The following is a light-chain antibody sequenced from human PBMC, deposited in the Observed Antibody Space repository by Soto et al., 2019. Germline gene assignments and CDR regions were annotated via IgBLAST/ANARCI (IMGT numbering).Light chain of an antibody. CDR2: GAS. CDR3: XXXXGSPWT. J-gene: IGKJ1*01. CDR1: QSVGSSY. Sequence: EIVLTQSPGTLSLSPGERATLSCRASQSVGSSYLAWYQQKPGQAPRLLIYGASNRATGIPDRFSGGGSGTDFTLTVSRLEPXXXXVXXXXXXXGSPWTFGQGTKVEIK. V-gene: IGKV3-20*01.